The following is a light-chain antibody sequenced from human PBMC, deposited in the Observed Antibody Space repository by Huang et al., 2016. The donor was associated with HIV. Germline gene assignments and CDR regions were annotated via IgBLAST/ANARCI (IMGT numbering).Light chain of an antibody. V-gene: IGKV3-11*01. Sequence: EIVLTQSPATLSLSPGERATLSCRASQSVSSYLAWYQQKPGQAPRLLIYDASIRATGITARFSGSGSGTDFTLTISSLEPEDFAVYYCQQRSNWPPYTFGQGTKLEL. CDR1: QSVSSY. CDR2: DAS. J-gene: IGKJ2*01. CDR3: QQRSNWPPYT.